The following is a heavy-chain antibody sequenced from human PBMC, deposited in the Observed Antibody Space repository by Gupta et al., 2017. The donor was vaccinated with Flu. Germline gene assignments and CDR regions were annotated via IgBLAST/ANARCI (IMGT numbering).Heavy chain of an antibody. Sequence: EVQLLESGGGLVQPGGSLRLSCAASGFTFSSYAMSWVRQAPGKGLEWVSAISGSGGSTYYADSVKGRFTISRDNSKNTLYLQMNSLRAEDTAVYYCAKDPVDTASSVRGFLTGMDVWGQGTTVTVSS. J-gene: IGHJ6*02. CDR2: ISGSGGST. D-gene: IGHD5-18*01. V-gene: IGHV3-23*01. CDR3: AKDPVDTASSVRGFLTGMDV. CDR1: GFTFSSYA.